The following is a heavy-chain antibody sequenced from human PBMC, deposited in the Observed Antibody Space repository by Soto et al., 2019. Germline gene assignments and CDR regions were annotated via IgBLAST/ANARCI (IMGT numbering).Heavy chain of an antibody. CDR3: ARDGVRFLEWLLYYYYGMDV. V-gene: IGHV3-30-3*01. J-gene: IGHJ6*02. D-gene: IGHD3-3*01. CDR1: GFTFSSYA. CDR2: ISYDGSNK. Sequence: PGGSLRLSCAASGFTFSSYAMHWVRQAPGKGLEWVAVISYDGSNKYYADSVKGRFTISRDNSKNTLYLQMNSLRAEDTAVYYCARDGVRFLEWLLYYYYGMDVWGQGTTVTVS.